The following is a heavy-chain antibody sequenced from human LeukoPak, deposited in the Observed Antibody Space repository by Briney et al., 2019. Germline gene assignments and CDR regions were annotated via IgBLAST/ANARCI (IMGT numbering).Heavy chain of an antibody. D-gene: IGHD2-15*01. J-gene: IGHJ4*02. V-gene: IGHV4-4*07. Sequence: SETLSLTCTVSGGSISSYYWSWIRQPAGKGLEWIGRIYTSGSTGYNPSLKSRVTMSVDTSKNQFSLKLSSVTAADTAVYYCARVDLRAARFDYWGQGTLVTVSS. CDR3: ARVDLRAARFDY. CDR2: IYTSGST. CDR1: GGSISSYY.